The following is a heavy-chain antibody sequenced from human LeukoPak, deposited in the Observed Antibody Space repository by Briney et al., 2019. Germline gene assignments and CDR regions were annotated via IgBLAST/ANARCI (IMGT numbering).Heavy chain of an antibody. CDR3: ARDLGYCSSTSCRNWFDP. Sequence: SETLSLTCTVSGGSISSYYWSWIRQPPGKGLEWIGYIYYSGSTNYNPSLKSRVTISVDTSKNQFSLKLSSVTAADTAVYYCARDLGYCSSTSCRNWFDPWGQGTLVTASS. CDR1: GGSISSYY. V-gene: IGHV4-59*01. CDR2: IYYSGST. D-gene: IGHD2-2*01. J-gene: IGHJ5*02.